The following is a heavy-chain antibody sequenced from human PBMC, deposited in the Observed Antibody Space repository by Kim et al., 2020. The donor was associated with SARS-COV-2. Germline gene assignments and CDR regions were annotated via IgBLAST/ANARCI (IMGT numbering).Heavy chain of an antibody. CDR3: ARDKGEHGGDN. V-gene: IGHV4-30-2*04. D-gene: IGHD1-26*01. CDR2: T. Sequence: TYYNPSLKSRVTISVDTSKNQFSLKLSSVTAADTAVYYCARDKGEHGGDNWGQGTLVTVSS. J-gene: IGHJ4*02.